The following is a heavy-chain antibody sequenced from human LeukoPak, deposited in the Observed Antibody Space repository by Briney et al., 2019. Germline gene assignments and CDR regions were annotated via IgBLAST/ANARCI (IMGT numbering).Heavy chain of an antibody. V-gene: IGHV4-34*01. J-gene: IGHJ4*02. CDR3: SRGTDAYKCGNS. CDR1: GGSFSGYY. Sequence: SETLSLPCAVYGGSFSGYYWTWIRQPPGKGLEWIGEIHYSGRINYNPSLKSRVTISADTSNNHFSLKMNSVTAADTAVYYCSRGTDAYKCGNSWGQGTLVTVSS. CDR2: IHYSGRI. D-gene: IGHD5-24*01.